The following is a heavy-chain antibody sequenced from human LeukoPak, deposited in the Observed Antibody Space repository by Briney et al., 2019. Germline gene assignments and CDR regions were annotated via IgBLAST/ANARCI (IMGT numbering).Heavy chain of an antibody. CDR2: ISSSSSYI. CDR3: ARDRSSSPFDY. V-gene: IGHV3-21*01. J-gene: IGHJ4*02. D-gene: IGHD6-6*01. Sequence: GGSLRLSFAASGFTFSSYSMNWVRQAPGKGLEWVSSISSSSSYIYYADSVKGRFTISRDNAKNSLYLQMNSLRAEDTAVYYCARDRSSSPFDYWGQGTLVTVSS. CDR1: GFTFSSYS.